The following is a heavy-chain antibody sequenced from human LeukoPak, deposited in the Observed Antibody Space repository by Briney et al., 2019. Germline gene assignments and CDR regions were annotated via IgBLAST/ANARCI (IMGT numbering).Heavy chain of an antibody. CDR3: AVLHYYAMDV. CDR1: GFTFDDYA. J-gene: IGHJ6*02. CDR2: ISWNSGTK. V-gene: IGHV3-9*01. Sequence: PGGSLRHSCAASGFTFDDYAMHWVRQAPGKGLEWVSGISWNSGTKGYADSVKGRFTISRDNAKNSLYLQMNSLRGEDAALYYCAVLHYYAMDVWGQGTTVTVPS. D-gene: IGHD2-8*01.